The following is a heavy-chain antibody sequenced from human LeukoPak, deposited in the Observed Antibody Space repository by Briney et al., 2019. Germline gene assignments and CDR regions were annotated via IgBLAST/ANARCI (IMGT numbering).Heavy chain of an antibody. V-gene: IGHV3-64*01. CDR3: ARDRDGGWSFDY. D-gene: IGHD6-19*01. CDR2: IVSNGDYA. Sequence: GGSLRLSCAASGFTFSTYPMHWVRQAPGKGLEFVSSIVSNGDYAFYANSVKGRFTISRDNSKNTLYLQMGSLRAEDMAVYYCARDRDGGWSFDYWGQGTLVTASS. J-gene: IGHJ4*02. CDR1: GFTFSTYP.